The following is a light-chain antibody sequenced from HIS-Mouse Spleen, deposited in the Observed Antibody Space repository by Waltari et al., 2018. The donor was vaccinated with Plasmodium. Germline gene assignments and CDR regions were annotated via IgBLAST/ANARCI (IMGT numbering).Light chain of an antibody. J-gene: IGKJ1*01. V-gene: IGKV3-15*01. CDR1: QSVSSN. CDR3: QQYSNWPPT. Sequence: EIVMTQSPATLSVSPGERATLPCRTSQSVSSNLAWYQQKPGQAPRPLIYGASTRATGIPARFMGSGSGTGFTLTISSMQSEDFAVYDCQQYSNWPPTFGQGTKGGIK. CDR2: GAS.